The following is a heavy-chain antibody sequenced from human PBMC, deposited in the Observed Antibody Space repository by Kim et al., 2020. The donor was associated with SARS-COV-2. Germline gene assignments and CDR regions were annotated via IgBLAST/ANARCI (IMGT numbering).Heavy chain of an antibody. Sequence: SETLSLTCAVYGGSFSGYYWSWIRQPPGKGLEWIGEINHSGSTNYNPSLKSRVTISVDTSKNQFSLKLSSVTAADTAVYYCARGVTTVTTVKYFQHWGQGTLVTVSS. CDR1: GGSFSGYY. CDR2: INHSGST. D-gene: IGHD4-17*01. V-gene: IGHV4-34*01. J-gene: IGHJ1*01. CDR3: ARGVTTVTTVKYFQH.